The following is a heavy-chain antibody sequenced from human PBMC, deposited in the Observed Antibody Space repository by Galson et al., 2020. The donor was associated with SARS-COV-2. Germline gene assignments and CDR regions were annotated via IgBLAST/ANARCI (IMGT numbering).Heavy chain of an antibody. CDR3: ARTTKKPDDFWSNKRGYYFDS. CDR1: GGSISSGGYY. CDR2: IYYSGST. J-gene: IGHJ4*02. V-gene: IGHV4-31*03. D-gene: IGHD3-3*01. Sequence: SETLSLTCTVSGGSISSGGYYWSWIRQHPGKGLEWIGYIYYSGSTYYNPSLKSRLTISVDTSKSQFSLRLSSVTAADTAVYYCARTTKKPDDFWSNKRGYYFDSWGQGTKVTVSS.